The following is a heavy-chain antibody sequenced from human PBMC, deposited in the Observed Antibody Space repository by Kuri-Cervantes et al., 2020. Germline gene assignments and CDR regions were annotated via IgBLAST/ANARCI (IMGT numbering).Heavy chain of an antibody. CDR3: ARDASVTTTHLFRY. Sequence: ETLSLTCAASGFTFSNYWMSWVRQAPGKGLEWVANIKQDGSEKYYVDSVKGRFTISRDNAKNSLYLQMNSLRDEDAAVYYCARDASVTTTHLFRYWGQGTLVTVSS. J-gene: IGHJ4*02. CDR1: GFTFSNYW. V-gene: IGHV3-7*01. D-gene: IGHD4-17*01. CDR2: IKQDGSEK.